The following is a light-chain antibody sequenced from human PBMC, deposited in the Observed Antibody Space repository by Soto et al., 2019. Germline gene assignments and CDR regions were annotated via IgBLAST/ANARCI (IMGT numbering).Light chain of an antibody. CDR1: RSSVGSNT. J-gene: IGLJ1*01. Sequence: QSVLTQPPSASGTPGQRVTISCSGSRSSVGSNTVNWYQHLPGTAPKLLIYSNNHRPSGVPDRFSASKAGASASLAISGLQSEDEGDYYCAAWDASLGGFHVFGSGTKLTVL. CDR3: AAWDASLGGFHV. V-gene: IGLV1-44*01. CDR2: SNN.